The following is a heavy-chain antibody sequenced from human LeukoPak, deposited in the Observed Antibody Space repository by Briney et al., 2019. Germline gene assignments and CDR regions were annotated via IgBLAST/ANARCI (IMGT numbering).Heavy chain of an antibody. J-gene: IGHJ4*02. CDR1: GFTFSTYA. V-gene: IGHV3-23*01. CDR3: AKGGSPSFYSSSGY. Sequence: GGSLRLSCAASGFTFSTYAMSWVRQAPGKGLEWVSAICGSDGSRYYADSVKGRFTISRDNSKNRLYLQMNSLRGEDTAVYYCAKGGSPSFYSSSGYWGQGTLVTVSS. D-gene: IGHD2-2*01. CDR2: ICGSDGSR.